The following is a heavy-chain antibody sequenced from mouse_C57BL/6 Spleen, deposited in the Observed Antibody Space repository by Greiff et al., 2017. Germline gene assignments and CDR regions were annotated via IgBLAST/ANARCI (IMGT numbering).Heavy chain of an antibody. Sequence: QVQLQQSGAELARPGASVKLSCKASGYTFTSYGISWVKQRTGQGLEWIGEIYPRSGNTYYNEKFKGKSTLTADKSSSTAYMELRSLPSEDSAVYFCARGNELGGGYYAMDYWGQGTSVTVSS. D-gene: IGHD4-1*01. V-gene: IGHV1-81*01. CDR2: IYPRSGNT. CDR3: ARGNELGGGYYAMDY. CDR1: GYTFTSYG. J-gene: IGHJ4*01.